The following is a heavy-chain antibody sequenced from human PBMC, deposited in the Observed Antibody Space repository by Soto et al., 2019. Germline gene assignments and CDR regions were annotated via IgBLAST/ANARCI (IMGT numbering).Heavy chain of an antibody. CDR1: GGSVSNGSYY. CDR3: ARYDYDGYFDY. Sequence: SETLSLTCTVSGGSVSNGSYYWSWIRQPPGKGLEWIGYIYYSGSTNYNPSLKSRVTISVDTSKNQFSLKLSSVTAADTAVYYCARYDYDGYFDYWGQGTLVTVSS. D-gene: IGHD4-17*01. CDR2: IYYSGST. J-gene: IGHJ4*02. V-gene: IGHV4-61*01.